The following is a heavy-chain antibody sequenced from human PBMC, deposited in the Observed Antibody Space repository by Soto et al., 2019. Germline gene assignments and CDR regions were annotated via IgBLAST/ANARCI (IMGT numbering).Heavy chain of an antibody. CDR1: GAXISPYY. V-gene: IGHV4-59*01. Sequence: LSLTCTFSGAXISPYYRTWIRHPPGKGLEWIGYIFSSGNTNYKPYLKSRVNISVETSKYKFSLKLSSVNAAETAVYYCAREYYYGSASYRGMDVWGQGTTGTVS. D-gene: IGHD3-10*01. CDR2: IFSSGNT. CDR3: AREYYYGSASYRGMDV. J-gene: IGHJ6*02.